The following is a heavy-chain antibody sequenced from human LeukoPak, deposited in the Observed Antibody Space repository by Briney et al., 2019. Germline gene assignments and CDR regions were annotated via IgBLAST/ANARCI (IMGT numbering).Heavy chain of an antibody. V-gene: IGHV3-48*03. CDR2: ISSSGSTI. D-gene: IGHD3-22*01. J-gene: IGHJ4*02. CDR1: GFTFSSYE. CDR3: ARDTSSGHGDY. Sequence: GGSLRLSCAASGFTFSSYEMNWVRQAPGKGLEWVSYISSSGSTIYYADSVKGRFTISRDNAKNSLYLQMNSLRAEDTAGYYCARDTSSGHGDYWGQGTLVTVSS.